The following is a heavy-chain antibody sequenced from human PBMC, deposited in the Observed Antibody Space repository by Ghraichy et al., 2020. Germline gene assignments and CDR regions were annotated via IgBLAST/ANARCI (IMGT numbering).Heavy chain of an antibody. D-gene: IGHD2/OR15-2a*01. Sequence: WVSAINNWGDSAYYADSVRGRFTISRDDSKNTLFLHMSSLRADDTAVYYCAKSKGSNSWHRWGMDVCGQGTTVTVSS. CDR3: AKSKGSNSWHRWGMDV. V-gene: IGHV3-23*01. CDR2: INNWGDSA. J-gene: IGHJ6*02.